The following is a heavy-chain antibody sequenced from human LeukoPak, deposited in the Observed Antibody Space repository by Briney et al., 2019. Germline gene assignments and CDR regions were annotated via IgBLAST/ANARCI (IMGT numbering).Heavy chain of an antibody. J-gene: IGHJ4*02. Sequence: GGSPRLSCAASGFTFSYYGMHWVRQAPGKGLEWVAFIRYDGSNKYYANSVKGRFTISRDNSKNTLYLQMDSLRAEDTAVYYCAGGNSGDYWGQGTLVTVSS. CDR3: AGGNSGDY. CDR1: GFTFSYYG. D-gene: IGHD4-23*01. V-gene: IGHV3-30*02. CDR2: IRYDGSNK.